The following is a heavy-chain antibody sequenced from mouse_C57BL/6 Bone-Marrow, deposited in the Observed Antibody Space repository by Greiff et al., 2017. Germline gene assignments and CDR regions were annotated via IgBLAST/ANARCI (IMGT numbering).Heavy chain of an antibody. Sequence: QVQLQQSGAELVRPGTSVKVSCKASGYAFTNYLIEWVKQRPGQGLEWIGVINPGSGGTNYNEKFKGKATLTVDKSSSTAYMQLSSLRSEDSAVYFCARAFFYDGNYWGFMDYWGQGTSVTVSS. V-gene: IGHV1-54*01. CDR2: INPGSGGT. CDR1: GYAFTNYL. J-gene: IGHJ4*01. D-gene: IGHD2-1*01. CDR3: ARAFFYDGNYWGFMDY.